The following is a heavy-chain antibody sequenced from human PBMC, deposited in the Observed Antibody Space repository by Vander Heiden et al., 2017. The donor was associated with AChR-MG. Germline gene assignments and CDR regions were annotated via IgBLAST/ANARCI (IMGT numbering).Heavy chain of an antibody. CDR3: ARDVDTAMVTYYYYGMDV. Sequence: QVQLVQSGAEVKKPGASVTVSCKASGYTFTSYGLSWVRQAPGQGLEWMGWISAYNGNTNYAQKLQGRVTMTTDTSTSTAYMELRSLRSDDTAVYYCARDVDTAMVTYYYYGMDVWGQGTTVTVSS. V-gene: IGHV1-18*01. J-gene: IGHJ6*02. CDR1: GYTFTSYG. D-gene: IGHD5-18*01. CDR2: ISAYNGNT.